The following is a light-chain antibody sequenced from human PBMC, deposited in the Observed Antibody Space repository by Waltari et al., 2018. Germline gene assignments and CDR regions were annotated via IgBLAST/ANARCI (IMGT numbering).Light chain of an antibody. J-gene: IGLJ3*02. Sequence: QSALTQPASVSGSPGQSITISCIGTSDDVGYYNYVSWYQHHPGKAPKLLLFDVDRRPSWFSDRFSGSMSCNTASLTISGLQAEDYSDYYCGSYTCGHTSWLFVRVTKLTVL. V-gene: IGLV2-14*03. CDR1: SDDVGYYNY. CDR3: GSYTCGHTSWL. CDR2: DVD.